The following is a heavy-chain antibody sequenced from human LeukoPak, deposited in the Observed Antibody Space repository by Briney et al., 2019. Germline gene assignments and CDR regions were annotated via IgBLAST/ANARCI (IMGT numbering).Heavy chain of an antibody. J-gene: IGHJ5*02. CDR1: GFTVSSNY. D-gene: IGHD3-16*01. V-gene: IGHV4-4*02. CDR3: ARHYGP. Sequence: GSLRLSCAASGFTVSSNYMSWVRQPPGKGLEWIGEIYHSGSTNYNPSLKSRVTISVDKSKNQFSLKLSSVTAADTAVYYCARHYGPWGQGTLVAVSS. CDR2: IYHSGST.